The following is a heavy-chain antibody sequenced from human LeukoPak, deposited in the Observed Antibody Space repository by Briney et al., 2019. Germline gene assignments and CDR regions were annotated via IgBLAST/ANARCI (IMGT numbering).Heavy chain of an antibody. CDR1: GGSISSSSYY. CDR3: ARTMGYRGGSLDY. Sequence: SETLSLTCTVSGGSISSSSYYWGWIRQPPGKGLEWIGSIYYSGSTYYNPSLKSRVTISVDTSKNQFSLKLSSVTAADTAVYYCARTMGYRGGSLDYWGQGTLVTVSS. CDR2: IYYSGST. V-gene: IGHV4-39*07. D-gene: IGHD1-26*01. J-gene: IGHJ4*02.